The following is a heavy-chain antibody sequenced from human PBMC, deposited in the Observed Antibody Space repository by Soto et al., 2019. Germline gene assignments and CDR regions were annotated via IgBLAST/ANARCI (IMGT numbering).Heavy chain of an antibody. CDR2: IIPVFGKA. CDR1: GGTFSRYA. J-gene: IGHJ4*02. D-gene: IGHD3-22*01. Sequence: SVKVSCKASGGTFSRYAINWVRQAPGQGLEWMGGIIPVFGKANYAQKFQGRVTITADESTSTGYMELRSLTSEDTATYYCARDGTLYDSSGYYYVYWGQGTLVTVSS. CDR3: ARDGTLYDSSGYYYVY. V-gene: IGHV1-69*13.